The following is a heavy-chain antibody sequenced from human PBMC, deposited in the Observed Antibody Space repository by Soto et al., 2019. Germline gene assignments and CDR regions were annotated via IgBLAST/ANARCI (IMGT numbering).Heavy chain of an antibody. D-gene: IGHD6-19*01. J-gene: IGHJ4*02. V-gene: IGHV2-70*01. CDR3: ARMIYNSGWYFDY. Sequence: SGPTLVNPTQTLTLTCAFSGFSLTTTGMCVSWIRQPPGKALEWLAVIDWDDDKYYSTSLKTRLTVSKDTSNSQVVLTMTNMDPVDTATYYCARMIYNSGWYFDYWGPGTLVTVSS. CDR1: GFSLTTTGMC. CDR2: IDWDDDK.